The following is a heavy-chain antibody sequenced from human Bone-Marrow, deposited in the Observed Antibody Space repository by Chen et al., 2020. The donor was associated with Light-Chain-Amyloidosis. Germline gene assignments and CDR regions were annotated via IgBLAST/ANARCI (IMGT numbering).Heavy chain of an antibody. J-gene: IGHJ5*02. D-gene: IGHD5-12*01. Sequence: QVQLLQSGAEVKKPGASVKVACKVSGYTLSELSMHWVRQIPGKGFEWMGGFDPEEGETIYAQKFQGRVTVTEVTSTDTAYMDLKSLTVDDTAVYYCAAGYGSLGPWGQGTLVTVSS. CDR1: GYTLSELS. CDR2: FDPEEGET. CDR3: AAGYGSLGP. V-gene: IGHV1-24*01.